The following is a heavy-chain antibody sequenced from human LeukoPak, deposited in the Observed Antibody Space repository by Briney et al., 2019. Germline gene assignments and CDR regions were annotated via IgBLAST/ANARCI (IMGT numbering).Heavy chain of an antibody. CDR1: GGSISSYY. CDR2: IYYTGGT. J-gene: IGHJ4*02. V-gene: IGHV4-59*01. CDR3: ARVDDYNALDY. D-gene: IGHD5-24*01. Sequence: SETLSLTCTVSGGSISSYYWSWIRQPPGKGLEWIGCIYYTGGTNYNPSLKSRVTISVDTSKNQFSLNLGSVTAADTAVYYCARVDDYNALDYWGQGTLVTVSS.